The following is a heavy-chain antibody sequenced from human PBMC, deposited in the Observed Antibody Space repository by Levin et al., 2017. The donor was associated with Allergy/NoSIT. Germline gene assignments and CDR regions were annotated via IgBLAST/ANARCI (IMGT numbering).Heavy chain of an antibody. J-gene: IGHJ2*01. CDR1: GFTFSNYA. CDR2: TSSDGTKK. V-gene: IGHV3-30-3*01. CDR3: ARDRVRYFDFSTNFKFSDDWYFDL. D-gene: IGHD3-9*01. Sequence: GGSLRLSCAASGFTFSNYAFHWVRQAPGKGLEWVAITSSDGTKKYYADSVKGRFTISRDNSKNTLYLQMNRLRAEDMAVYYCARDRVRYFDFSTNFKFSDDWYFDLWGRGTLVTVSS.